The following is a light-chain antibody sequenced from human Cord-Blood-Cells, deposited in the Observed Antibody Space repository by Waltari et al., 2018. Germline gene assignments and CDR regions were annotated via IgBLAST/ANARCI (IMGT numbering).Light chain of an antibody. J-gene: IGKJ2*03. Sequence: DIVMTQSPDSLAVSLGERATINCKSSQSVLYSSNNKNYLAWYQQKPGQPPKLLIYWASTRESGVHDRFGGSGSGTDFTLTISSLQAEDVAVYYCQQYYSTMYSFGQGTKLEIK. V-gene: IGKV4-1*01. CDR2: WAS. CDR1: QSVLYSSNNKNY. CDR3: QQYYSTMYS.